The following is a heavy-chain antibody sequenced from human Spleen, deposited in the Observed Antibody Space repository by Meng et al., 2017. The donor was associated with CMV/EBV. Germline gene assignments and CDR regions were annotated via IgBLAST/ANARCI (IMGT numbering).Heavy chain of an antibody. Sequence: GSLRLSCTVSGGSVNSNSYYWSWIRQPPGKGLEWIGFIYYSGSTNYNPSLKSRVTISVDTSKNQFSLKLSSVTAADTAVYYCERVGEAAAAGTNSDYWGQGTLVTRLL. CDR1: GGSVNSNSYY. D-gene: IGHD6-13*01. CDR3: ERVGEAAAAGTNSDY. CDR2: IYYSGST. V-gene: IGHV4-61*01. J-gene: IGHJ4*02.